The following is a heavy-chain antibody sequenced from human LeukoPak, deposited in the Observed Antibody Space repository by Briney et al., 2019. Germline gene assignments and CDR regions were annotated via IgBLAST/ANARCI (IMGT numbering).Heavy chain of an antibody. Sequence: GGSLRLSCAASGFTFSTYTMTWARQAPGKGLECVSTIDGRSVDTYYADSVKGRFTISRDNSRNTVYLQMNSLRAEDTAVYYCAKDRAGTPWADWGQGTLVTVSS. J-gene: IGHJ4*02. CDR1: GFTFSTYT. D-gene: IGHD1-1*01. CDR3: AKDRAGTPWAD. CDR2: IDGRSVDT. V-gene: IGHV3-23*01.